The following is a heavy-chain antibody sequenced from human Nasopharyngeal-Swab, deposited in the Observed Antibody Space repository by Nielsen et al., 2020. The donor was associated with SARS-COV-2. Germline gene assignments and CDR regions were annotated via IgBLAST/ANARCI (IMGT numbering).Heavy chain of an antibody. CDR2: VGTAGDT. D-gene: IGHD2-2*01. J-gene: IGHJ6*01. Sequence: GESLKISCAPSGFTFNDYDIYWVRQTAGAGLEWVSSVGTAGDTHYQDSVQGRFTISRENAKNSVFLQMDSLRVGDTGIYFCARVLSRTSPYGMDVWGRRTQVTVSS. CDR3: ARVLSRTSPYGMDV. V-gene: IGHV3-13*01. CDR1: GFTFNDYD.